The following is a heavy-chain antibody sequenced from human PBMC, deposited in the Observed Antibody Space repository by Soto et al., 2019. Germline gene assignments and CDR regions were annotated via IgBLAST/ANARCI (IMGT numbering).Heavy chain of an antibody. CDR3: ARDQPGYSYGYGLGY. Sequence: EVQLVESGGGLVKPGGSLRLSCAASGFTFSSYSINWVRQAPGKGLEWVSSISSSSSYIYYADSVKGRFTISRDNAKNSLYLQMNSLRAEDTAVYYCARDQPGYSYGYGLGYWSQGTLVTVSS. V-gene: IGHV3-21*01. J-gene: IGHJ4*02. D-gene: IGHD5-18*01. CDR1: GFTFSSYS. CDR2: ISSSSSYI.